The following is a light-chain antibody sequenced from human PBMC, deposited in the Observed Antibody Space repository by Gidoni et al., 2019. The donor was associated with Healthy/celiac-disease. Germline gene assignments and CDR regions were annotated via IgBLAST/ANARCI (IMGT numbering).Light chain of an antibody. Sequence: EIVSTQSPGTLSLSPGERATLSCRASQSVSSSYLAWYQQKPGQAPRLLIYGASSMATGIPDRFSGSGSGTDFTLTISRLEPEDFAVYYCQQYGSSHTFGQGTKLEIK. CDR3: QQYGSSHT. CDR2: GAS. V-gene: IGKV3-20*01. CDR1: QSVSSSY. J-gene: IGKJ2*01.